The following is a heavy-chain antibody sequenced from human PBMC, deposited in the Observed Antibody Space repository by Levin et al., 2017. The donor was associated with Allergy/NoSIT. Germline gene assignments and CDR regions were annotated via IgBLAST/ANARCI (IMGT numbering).Heavy chain of an antibody. D-gene: IGHD6-6*01. V-gene: IGHV4-59*01. CDR2: IYYSGST. CDR1: GGSISSYY. J-gene: IGHJ6*02. CDR3: ASSIAARQTVYYYGMDV. Sequence: SQTLSLTCTVSGGSISSYYWSWIRQPPGKGLEWIGYIYYSGSTNYNPSLKSRVTISVDTSKNQFSLKLSSVTAADTAVYYCASSIAARQTVYYYGMDVWGQGTTVTVSS.